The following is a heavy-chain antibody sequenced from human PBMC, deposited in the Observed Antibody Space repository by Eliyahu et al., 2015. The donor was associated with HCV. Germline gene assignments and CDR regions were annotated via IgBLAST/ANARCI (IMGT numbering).Heavy chain of an antibody. CDR3: ARGFRYCSGGSCYSRYYYYGLDV. Sequence: QVQLQQWGAGLLKPSETLSLXCAVYGGSFSGYYWSWXRXPPGKGLEWIGEINHSGSTNYNPSLKSRVTISVDTSKNQFSLKLTSVTAADTAVYYCARGFRYCSGGSCYSRYYYYGLDVWGQGTTVTVSS. D-gene: IGHD2-15*01. CDR1: GGSFSGYY. CDR2: INHSGST. V-gene: IGHV4-34*01. J-gene: IGHJ6*02.